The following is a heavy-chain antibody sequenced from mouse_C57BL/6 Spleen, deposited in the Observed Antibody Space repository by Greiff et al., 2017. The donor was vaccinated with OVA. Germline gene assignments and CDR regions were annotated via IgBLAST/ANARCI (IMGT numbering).Heavy chain of an antibody. CDR1: GYTFTDYY. D-gene: IGHD4-1*01. CDR2: INPNNGGT. Sequence: VQLQQSGPELVKPGASVKISCKASGYTFTDYYMNWVKQSHGKSLEWIGDINPNNGGTSYNQKFKGKATLTVDKSSSTAYMELRSLTSEDSAVYYCAQANWDYFDYWGQGTTLTVSS. J-gene: IGHJ2*01. CDR3: AQANWDYFDY. V-gene: IGHV1-26*01.